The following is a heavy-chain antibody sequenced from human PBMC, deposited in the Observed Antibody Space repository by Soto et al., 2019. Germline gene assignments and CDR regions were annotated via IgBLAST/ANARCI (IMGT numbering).Heavy chain of an antibody. J-gene: IGHJ4*02. CDR3: ARSSGYYYVDY. CDR2: INAGNGNT. CDR1: GFTFSTSA. Sequence: ASVKVSCTTSGFTFSTSAMHWVRQAPGQRLEWMGWINAGNGNTKYSQKFQGRVTITRDTSASTAYMELNSLRSEDTAVFYCARSSGYYYVDYWGQGTLVTVSS. D-gene: IGHD3-22*01. V-gene: IGHV1-3*01.